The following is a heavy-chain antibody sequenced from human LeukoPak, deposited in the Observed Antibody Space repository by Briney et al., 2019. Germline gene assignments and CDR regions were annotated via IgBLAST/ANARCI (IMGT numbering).Heavy chain of an antibody. CDR1: GFTFSSYR. V-gene: IGHV3-7*01. D-gene: IGHD3-22*01. J-gene: IGHJ6*03. CDR2: IKQDGSEK. Sequence: HPGGSLRLSCAASGFTFSSYRMSWVRQAPGKGLEWVANIKQDGSEKYYVDSVKGRFTISRDNAKNSLYLQMNSLRAEDTAVYYCARDTYYYDSSGYPPLYYYYYYMDVWGKGTTVTVSS. CDR3: ARDTYYYDSSGYPPLYYYYYYMDV.